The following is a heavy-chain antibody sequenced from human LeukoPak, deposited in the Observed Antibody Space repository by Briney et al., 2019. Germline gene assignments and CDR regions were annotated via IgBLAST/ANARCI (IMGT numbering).Heavy chain of an antibody. CDR2: ISAYNGNT. D-gene: IGHD3-22*01. Sequence: ASVKVSCKASGYTFTSYGISWVRQAPGQGLEWMGWISAYNGNTNYAQKLQGRVTMTTDTSTRTAYMELRSLRSDDTAVYYCARDHYYDSSGSFDYWGQGTLVTVSS. CDR3: ARDHYYDSSGSFDY. CDR1: GYTFTSYG. V-gene: IGHV1-18*01. J-gene: IGHJ4*02.